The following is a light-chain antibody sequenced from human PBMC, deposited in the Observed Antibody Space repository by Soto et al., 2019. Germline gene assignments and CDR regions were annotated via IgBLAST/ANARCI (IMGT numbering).Light chain of an antibody. V-gene: IGKV1-39*01. CDR1: QSISSY. J-gene: IGKJ1*01. CDR3: QQSYSTLWT. Sequence: DIQMTQSASSLSASVGDRVTITCRASQSISSYLNWYQQKPGKAPKLLIYAASSLQSGVPSRFSGSGSGTDFTLTINSLQPEDFATYYCQQSYSTLWTFGQGTKVEIK. CDR2: AAS.